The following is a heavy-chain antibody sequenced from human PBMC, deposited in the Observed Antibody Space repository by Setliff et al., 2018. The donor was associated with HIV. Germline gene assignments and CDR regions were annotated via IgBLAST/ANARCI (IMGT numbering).Heavy chain of an antibody. CDR2: ITHRGST. CDR3: ARGQYVFPAPHYMDV. J-gene: IGHJ6*03. Sequence: SETLSLTCVVYGGSFSDFYWVWVRQPPSKGLEWIGEITHRGSTTYNPTLQSRVAISVDTSRRQFTLKLGSVTAADTAVYYCARGQYVFPAPHYMDVWDKGTTVTVSS. CDR1: GGSFSDFY. V-gene: IGHV4-34*01. D-gene: IGHD2-2*01.